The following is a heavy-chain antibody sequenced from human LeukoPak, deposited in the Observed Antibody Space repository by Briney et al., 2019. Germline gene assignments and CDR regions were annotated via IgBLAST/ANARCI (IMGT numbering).Heavy chain of an antibody. J-gene: IGHJ4*02. CDR1: GFTFSSYA. D-gene: IGHD2-8*01. V-gene: IGHV3-23*01. CDR3: ARARGVGIGAHFDY. CDR2: ISGSGGST. Sequence: GGSLRLSCAASGFTFSSYAMSWVRQAPGKGLEWVSAISGSGGSTYYADSVKGRFTISRDNSKNTLYLQMNSLRAEDTAVYYCARARGVGIGAHFDYWGQGTLVTVSS.